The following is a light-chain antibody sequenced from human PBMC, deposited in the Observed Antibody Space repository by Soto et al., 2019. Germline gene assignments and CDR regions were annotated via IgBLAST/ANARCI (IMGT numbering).Light chain of an antibody. CDR1: QSITTW. CDR3: QQANSFPLT. CDR2: DVS. Sequence: DIQMTQSPSTVSAYVGDSVTITCRASQSITTWLAWYQQRPGKAPKLLIYDVSSLQSGVPSRFSGSGSGTEFTLTISSLQPEDFATHYCQQANSFPLTFRGGTRVDIK. V-gene: IGKV1-12*01. J-gene: IGKJ4*01.